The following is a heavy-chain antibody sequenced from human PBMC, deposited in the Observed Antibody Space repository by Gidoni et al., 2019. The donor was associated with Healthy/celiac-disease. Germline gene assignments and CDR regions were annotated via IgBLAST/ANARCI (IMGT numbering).Heavy chain of an antibody. D-gene: IGHD5-12*01. CDR3: ASPPRPGRDGYNSDY. CDR2: ISSSGSTI. V-gene: IGHV3-11*01. Sequence: QVQLVESGGGLVKPGGSMRLSCAASGFTFSDSYMIWIRQAPGKGLEWVSYISSSGSTIYYADSVKGRFTISRDNAKNSLYLQMNSLRAEDTAVYYCASPPRPGRDGYNSDYWGQGTLVTVSS. CDR1: GFTFSDSY. J-gene: IGHJ4*02.